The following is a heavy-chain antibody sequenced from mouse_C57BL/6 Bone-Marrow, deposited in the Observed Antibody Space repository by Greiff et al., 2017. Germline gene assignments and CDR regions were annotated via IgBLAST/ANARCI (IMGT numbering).Heavy chain of an antibody. V-gene: IGHV14-3*01. CDR2: IDPANGNT. CDR1: GFNIKNTY. Sequence: EVQLQESVAELVRPGASVKLSCTASGFNIKNTYMHWVKQRPEQGLEWIGRIDPANGNTKYAPKFQGKATITADTSSNTAYLQLSSLTSEDTAIYYCAPDYYGSSYVSMDYWGQGTSVTVSS. CDR3: APDYYGSSYVSMDY. D-gene: IGHD1-1*01. J-gene: IGHJ4*01.